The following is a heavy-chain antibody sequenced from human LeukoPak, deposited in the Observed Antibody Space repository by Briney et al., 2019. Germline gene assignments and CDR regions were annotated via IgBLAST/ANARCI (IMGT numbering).Heavy chain of an antibody. CDR2: ISSNGATT. Sequence: GGSLRLSCSASGFTCNRFYLHWVRQAPGKGLGFVSHISSNGATTYYADSVKGRFTISRDNSKNTLYLQMSSLRADDTAVYYCVKDRSIAAPNNDFFDSWGQGALVTVSS. D-gene: IGHD6-6*01. CDR1: GFTCNRFY. CDR3: VKDRSIAAPNNDFFDS. J-gene: IGHJ4*02. V-gene: IGHV3-64D*06.